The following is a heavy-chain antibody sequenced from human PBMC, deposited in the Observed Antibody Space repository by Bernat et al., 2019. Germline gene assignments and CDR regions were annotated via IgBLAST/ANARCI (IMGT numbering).Heavy chain of an antibody. CDR2: IWYDGSNK. Sequence: QVQLVESGGGVVQPGRSLRLSCAASGFTFSSYGMHWVRQAPGKGLEWVAVIWYDGSNKYYADSVKGRFTISRDNSKNTLYLQMNSLRAEDTAVYYCARDLIAVRPGWFEPWGQGTLVTVSS. CDR3: ARDLIAVRPGWFEP. V-gene: IGHV3-33*01. CDR1: GFTFSSYG. D-gene: IGHD6-6*01. J-gene: IGHJ5*02.